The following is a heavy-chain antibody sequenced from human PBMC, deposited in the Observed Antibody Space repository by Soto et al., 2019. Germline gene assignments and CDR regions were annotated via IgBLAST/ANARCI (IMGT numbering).Heavy chain of an antibody. Sequence: GESLKISCKGSGYSFTSYWISWVRQMPGKGLEWMGRIDPSDSYTNYSPSFQGHVTISADKSISTAYLQWSSLKASDTAMYYCARHGIIAVADNYYYYMDVWGKGTTVTVSS. CDR3: ARHGIIAVADNYYYYMDV. D-gene: IGHD6-19*01. J-gene: IGHJ6*03. V-gene: IGHV5-10-1*01. CDR1: GYSFTSYW. CDR2: IDPSDSYT.